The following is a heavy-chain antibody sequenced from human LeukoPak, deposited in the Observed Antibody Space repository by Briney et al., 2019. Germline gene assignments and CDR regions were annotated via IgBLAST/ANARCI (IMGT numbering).Heavy chain of an antibody. Sequence: SGGSVRLSCAASGFTVSSNYMSWVRQAPGKGLEWVSVIYSGGSTYYADSVKGRFTISRDNSKNTLYLQMNSLRAEDTAVYYCARDKDSSGYHGYFQHWGQGTLVRVSS. CDR1: GFTVSSNY. V-gene: IGHV3-53*01. D-gene: IGHD3-22*01. CDR2: IYSGGST. CDR3: ARDKDSSGYHGYFQH. J-gene: IGHJ1*01.